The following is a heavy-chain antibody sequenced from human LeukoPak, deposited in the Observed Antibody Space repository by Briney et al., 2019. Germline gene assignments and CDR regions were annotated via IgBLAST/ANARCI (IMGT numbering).Heavy chain of an antibody. CDR3: ARDLYGGNSVGPYNWFDP. D-gene: IGHD4-23*01. Sequence: SVKVSCKASGGTFSSYAISWVRQAPGQGLDWMGGIIPIFGTANYAQKFQGRVTITADESTSTAYMELSSLRSEDTAVYYCARDLYGGNSVGPYNWFDPWGQGTLVTVSS. V-gene: IGHV1-69*13. CDR2: IIPIFGTA. J-gene: IGHJ5*02. CDR1: GGTFSSYA.